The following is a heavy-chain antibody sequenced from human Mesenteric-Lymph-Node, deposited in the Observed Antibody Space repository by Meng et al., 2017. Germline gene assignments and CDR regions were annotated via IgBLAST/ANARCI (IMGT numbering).Heavy chain of an antibody. CDR3: ARGAVVATTYYFDY. CDR2: IIPIFGPT. J-gene: IGHJ4*02. V-gene: IGHV1-69*01. CDR1: GGTFSSDA. Sequence: QVQLVQSGAEVKKPGSSVKVSCKASGGTFSSDAMSWARQAPGQGLEWMGGIIPIFGPTHYAQKFQGRVTITADESTRTAYMELSGLRSEDTALYYCARGAVVATTYYFDYWGQGSLVTVSS. D-gene: IGHD2-15*01.